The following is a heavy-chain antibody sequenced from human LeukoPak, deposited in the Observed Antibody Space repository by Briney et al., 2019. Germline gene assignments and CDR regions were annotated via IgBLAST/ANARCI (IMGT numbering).Heavy chain of an antibody. CDR2: IKQDGSEE. D-gene: IGHD3-16*01. V-gene: IGHV3-7*01. CDR3: TLYTSWKPQTFDY. Sequence: GGSLRLSCAASGFTFSSYWMSWVRQGPGKGLEWVANIKQDGSEEYYVASVKGRFTISRDNAKNSLYLQMNSLRAEDTAVYYCTLYTSWKPQTFDYWGQGTLVTVSS. J-gene: IGHJ4*02. CDR1: GFTFSSYW.